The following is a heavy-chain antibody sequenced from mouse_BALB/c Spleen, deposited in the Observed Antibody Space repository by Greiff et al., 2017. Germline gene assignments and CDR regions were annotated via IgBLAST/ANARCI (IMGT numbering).Heavy chain of an antibody. CDR3: ARYGNWVLDY. CDR1: GYTFTSYW. CDR2: INPSTGYT. Sequence: QVQLQQSGAELAKPGASVKMSCKASGYTFTSYWMHWVKQRPGQGLEWIGYINPSTGYTEYNQKFKDKATLTADKSSSTAYMQLSSLTSEDSAVYYCARYGNWVLDYWGQGTTLTVSS. V-gene: IGHV1-7*01. D-gene: IGHD2-1*01. J-gene: IGHJ2*01.